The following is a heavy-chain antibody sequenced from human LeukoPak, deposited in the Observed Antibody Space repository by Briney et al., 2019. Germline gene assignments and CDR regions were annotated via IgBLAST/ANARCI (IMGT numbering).Heavy chain of an antibody. CDR2: ISGSGGST. CDR3: ANGLGWSGSLRVY. Sequence: GGSLRLSCAASGFTFSSYAMSWVRQAQGKGLEWVSAISGSGGSTYYADSVKGRFTISRDNSKNTLYLQMNSLRARDPAVYYCANGLGWSGSLRVYWGEGNLVTVSS. D-gene: IGHD3-3*01. J-gene: IGHJ4*02. CDR1: GFTFSSYA. V-gene: IGHV3-23*01.